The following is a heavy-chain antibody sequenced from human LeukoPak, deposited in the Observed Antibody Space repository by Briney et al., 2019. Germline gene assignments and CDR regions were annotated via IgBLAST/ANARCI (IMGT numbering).Heavy chain of an antibody. V-gene: IGHV4-59*01. Sequence: PSETLSLTCTVSGGSISSYYWGWIRQPPGKGLEWIGNMFHSGNTNYSPSLESRVTISVDTSKKQISLRLNSVTAADTAIYYCARGRYDNTHFHMDVWGKGTTVTVSS. CDR3: ARGRYDNTHFHMDV. CDR1: GGSISSYY. D-gene: IGHD3-22*01. J-gene: IGHJ6*03. CDR2: MFHSGNT.